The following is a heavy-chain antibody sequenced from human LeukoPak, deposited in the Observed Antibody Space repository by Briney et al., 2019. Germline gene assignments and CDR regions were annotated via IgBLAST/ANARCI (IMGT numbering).Heavy chain of an antibody. CDR2: IIVTDSGKT. CDR3: ARRLGSNFAY. J-gene: IGHJ4*02. CDR1: GGSFSGYY. D-gene: IGHD2/OR15-2a*01. V-gene: IGHV4-34*12. Sequence: SETLSLTCAVSGGSFSGYYWTWVRQPPGKGLGWVGQIIVTDSGKTNYNPSLKSRVTISVDTSKNQFSLNLSSVTAADTAVYYCARRLGSNFAYWSQGALVTVSS.